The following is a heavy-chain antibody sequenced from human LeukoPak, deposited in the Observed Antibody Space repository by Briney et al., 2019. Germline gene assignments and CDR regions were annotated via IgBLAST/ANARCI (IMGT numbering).Heavy chain of an antibody. CDR1: GGSISSGDYY. D-gene: IGHD7-27*01. Sequence: SETLSLTCTVSGGSISSGDYYWNWIRQHPGKGLEWIGYIYYSGTTSYNPSLKSRVIIPLDTSRNQFSLKLSSVTAADTAVYFCARDQPGGNWVFDYWGQGTLVTVSS. J-gene: IGHJ4*02. V-gene: IGHV4-31*03. CDR2: IYYSGTT. CDR3: ARDQPGGNWVFDY.